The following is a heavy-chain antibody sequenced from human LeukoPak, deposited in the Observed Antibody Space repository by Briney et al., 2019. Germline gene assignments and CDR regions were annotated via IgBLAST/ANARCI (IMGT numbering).Heavy chain of an antibody. CDR2: IPSGSDT. V-gene: IGHV3-23*01. CDR1: GFTFSNYD. CDR3: AKSLGYYYDSSSDVLDI. Sequence: RTGGSLRLSCAASGFTFSNYDMSWVRQSPGKGLEWVSGIPSGSDTYYADSVKGRFTISRDNSRNTLYLQMNSLRAEDTALYYCAKSLGYYYDSSSDVLDIWGQGTMVTVSS. J-gene: IGHJ3*02. D-gene: IGHD3-22*01.